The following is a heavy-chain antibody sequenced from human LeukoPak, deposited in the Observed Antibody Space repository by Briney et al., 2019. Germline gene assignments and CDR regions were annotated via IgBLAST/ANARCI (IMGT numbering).Heavy chain of an antibody. D-gene: IGHD4-11*01. J-gene: IGHJ4*02. CDR3: VRDDTVTGHFDY. V-gene: IGHV3-30-3*01. CDR1: GFTFSSYA. CDR2: ISYDGSNK. Sequence: GGSLRLSCAASGFTFSSYAMHWVRQAPGKGLEWVAVISYDGSNKYYADSVKGRFTISRDNADNSLYLQMNTLRAEDTAVYYCVRDDTVTGHFDYWGQGTLVTVSS.